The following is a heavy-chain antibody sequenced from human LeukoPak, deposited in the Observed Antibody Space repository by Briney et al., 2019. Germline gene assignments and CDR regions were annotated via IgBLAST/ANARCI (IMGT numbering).Heavy chain of an antibody. J-gene: IGHJ4*02. CDR3: TRTYYHDSRDYFDY. CDR1: GFTFSGYW. D-gene: IGHD3-22*01. Sequence: GGSLRLSCAASGFTFSGYWMHWVRQVPGKGLVWVSRIKTDGSNTVYADNVKGRFTISRDNARNTLYLQMNSLRVEDTAVYYCTRTYYHDSRDYFDYWGQGALVTVSS. CDR2: IKTDGSNT. V-gene: IGHV3-74*01.